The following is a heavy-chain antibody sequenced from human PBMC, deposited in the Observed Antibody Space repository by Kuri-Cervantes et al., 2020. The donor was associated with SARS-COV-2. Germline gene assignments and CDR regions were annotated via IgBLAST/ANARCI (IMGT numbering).Heavy chain of an antibody. D-gene: IGHD1-26*01. CDR2: INPNSGGT. Sequence: ASVKVSCKASGYTFTDYYLHWVRQAPGQGLEWMGWINPNSGGTNYAQKFQGRVTITTDESTSTAYMELSSLRSEDTAVYYCARGGVGATQDCSFDYWGQGTLVTVSS. CDR1: GYTFTDYY. V-gene: IGHV1-2*02. J-gene: IGHJ4*02. CDR3: ARGGVGATQDCSFDY.